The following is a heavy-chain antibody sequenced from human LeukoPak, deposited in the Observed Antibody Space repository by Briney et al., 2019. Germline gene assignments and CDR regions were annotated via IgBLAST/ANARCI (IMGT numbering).Heavy chain of an antibody. J-gene: IGHJ4*02. Sequence: SETLSLTCTVSGGSLSGYYWSWIRQPPGKGLEWIGYIYYSGSTNYNPSLKSRVTMSVDTSTNQFSLKLSSVTAADTAMYYCATRGEIPDYDFWSGSVYPLDYWGQGTLVTVSS. D-gene: IGHD3-3*01. CDR2: IYYSGST. V-gene: IGHV4-59*01. CDR1: GGSLSGYY. CDR3: ATRGEIPDYDFWSGSVYPLDY.